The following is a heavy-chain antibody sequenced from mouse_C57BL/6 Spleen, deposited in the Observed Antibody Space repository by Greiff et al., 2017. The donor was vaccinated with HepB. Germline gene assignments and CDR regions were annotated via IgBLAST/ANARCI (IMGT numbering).Heavy chain of an antibody. CDR1: GFSLTSYG. CDR2: IWSGGST. J-gene: IGHJ4*01. V-gene: IGHV2-2*01. CDR3: ARRGYYGSSSYYAMDY. Sequence: VQLQESGPGLVQPSQSLSITCTVSGFSLTSYGVHWVRQSPGKGLEWLGVIWSGGSTDYNAAFISRLSISKDNSKSQVFFKMNSLQADDTAIYYCARRGYYGSSSYYAMDYWGQGTSVTVSS. D-gene: IGHD1-1*01.